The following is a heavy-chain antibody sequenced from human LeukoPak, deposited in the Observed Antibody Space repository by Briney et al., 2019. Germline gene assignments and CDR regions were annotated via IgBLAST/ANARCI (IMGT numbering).Heavy chain of an antibody. CDR1: GDSISSYY. Sequence: SETLSLTCTVSGDSISSYYWSCIRQPAGKGLEWIGRLYTNGSTDYNPSLKSRVTMSVDTSRNQFSLKLSFMTAADTALYYCARGYYYDSSALPDYWGQGTLVTVSS. D-gene: IGHD3-22*01. J-gene: IGHJ4*02. CDR2: LYTNGST. CDR3: ARGYYYDSSALPDY. V-gene: IGHV4-4*07.